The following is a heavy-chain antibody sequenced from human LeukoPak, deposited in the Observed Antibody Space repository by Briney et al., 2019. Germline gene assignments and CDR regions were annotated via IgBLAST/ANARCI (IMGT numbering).Heavy chain of an antibody. J-gene: IGHJ4*02. Sequence: SETLSLTCSASGGYVNTRSYFWGWIRQSPGKGLEWIASMYYSGTTYYNPSLKSRVTISVDALKSQLSLKLSSVTAADTAVYYCARQRGSGWYHPHLFWGQGILVTVSS. D-gene: IGHD6-19*01. CDR3: ARQRGSGWYHPHLF. V-gene: IGHV4-39*01. CDR2: MYYSGTT. CDR1: GGYVNTRSYF.